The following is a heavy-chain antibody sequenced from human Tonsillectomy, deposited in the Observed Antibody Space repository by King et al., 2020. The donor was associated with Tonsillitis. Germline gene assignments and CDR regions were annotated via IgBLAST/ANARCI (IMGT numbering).Heavy chain of an antibody. CDR1: GFTFSSYS. J-gene: IGHJ3*02. CDR2: ISSSSTI. Sequence: VQLVESGGGLVQPGGSLRLSCAASGFTFSSYSMNWVRQAPGKGLEWVSYISSSSTIYYADSVKGRFTISRDNAKNSLYLQMNSLRAEDTAVYYCAREGIAVALEDAFDIWGQGTMVTVSS. V-gene: IGHV3-48*04. D-gene: IGHD6-19*01. CDR3: AREGIAVALEDAFDI.